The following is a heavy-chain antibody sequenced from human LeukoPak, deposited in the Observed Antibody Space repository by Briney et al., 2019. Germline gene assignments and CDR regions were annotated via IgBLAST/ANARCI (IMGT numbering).Heavy chain of an antibody. CDR2: ISAYNGNT. V-gene: IGHV1-18*01. J-gene: IGHJ6*03. D-gene: IGHD2-2*01. CDR1: GYTFTSYG. Sequence: ASVKVSCKASGYTFTSYGISWVRQAPGQGLEWIGWISAYNGNTNYAQKLQGRVTMTTDTSTSTAYMELRSLRSDDTAVYYCARESLHCSSTSCYSYYYYMDVWGKGTTVTVSS. CDR3: ARESLHCSSTSCYSYYYYMDV.